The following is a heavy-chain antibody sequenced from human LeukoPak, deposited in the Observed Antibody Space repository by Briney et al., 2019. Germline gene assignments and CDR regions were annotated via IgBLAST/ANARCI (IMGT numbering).Heavy chain of an antibody. CDR1: GFTFSSYA. J-gene: IGHJ4*02. CDR3: AREWELVY. Sequence: GGSLRLSCAASGFTFSSYAIHWVRQAPGKGLERVAVISYDGSSKYYADSVKGRFTISRDNSKNTLYLQMNSLRAEDTAVYYCAREWELVYWGQGTLVTVSS. D-gene: IGHD1-26*01. CDR2: ISYDGSSK. V-gene: IGHV3-30-3*01.